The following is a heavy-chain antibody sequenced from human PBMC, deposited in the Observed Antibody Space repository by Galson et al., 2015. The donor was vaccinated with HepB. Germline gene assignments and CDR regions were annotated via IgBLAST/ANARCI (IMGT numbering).Heavy chain of an antibody. CDR3: ARDITGTTAGFDP. CDR1: GYTFAGYY. CDR2: INPNSGGT. J-gene: IGHJ5*02. Sequence: SVKVSCKASGYTFAGYYIHWVRQAPGQGLEWMGWINPNSGGTNYEQKFQGRVTMTRDTSISTAYMELTRLRSDDTAMYYCARDITGTTAGFDPWGQGTLVTVSS. V-gene: IGHV1-2*02. D-gene: IGHD1-7*01.